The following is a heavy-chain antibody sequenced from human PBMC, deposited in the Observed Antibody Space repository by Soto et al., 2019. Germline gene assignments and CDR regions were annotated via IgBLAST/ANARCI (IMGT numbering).Heavy chain of an antibody. V-gene: IGHV1-18*01. D-gene: IGHD3-9*01. J-gene: IGHJ3*02. CDR2: ISAYNGNT. Sequence: ASVKVSCKASGYTFTSYGISWVRQAPGQGLEWMGWISAYNGNTNYAQKLQGRVTMTTDTSTSTAYMELRSLRSDDTAVYYCARDQDILTGPGAFDIWGQGTMVTVSS. CDR3: ARDQDILTGPGAFDI. CDR1: GYTFTSYG.